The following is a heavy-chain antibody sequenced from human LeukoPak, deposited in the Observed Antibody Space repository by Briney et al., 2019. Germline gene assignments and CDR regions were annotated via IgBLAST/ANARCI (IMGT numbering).Heavy chain of an antibody. Sequence: GGPLRLSCAASGFTFSTYWMSWVRQAPGKGLEWVANIKQDGSEKYYVDSVKGRFTISRDNAKNSLLLQMDGLRAEDTAVYYCARDKMTGDSYFDYWGQGILVTVSS. J-gene: IGHJ4*02. CDR2: IKQDGSEK. CDR1: GFTFSTYW. CDR3: ARDKMTGDSYFDY. V-gene: IGHV3-7*01. D-gene: IGHD7-27*01.